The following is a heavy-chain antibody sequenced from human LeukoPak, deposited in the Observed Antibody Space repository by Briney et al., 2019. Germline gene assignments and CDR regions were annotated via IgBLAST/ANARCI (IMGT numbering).Heavy chain of an antibody. V-gene: IGHV1-3*01. J-gene: IGHJ4*02. CDR1: GYTFTSYA. Sequence: GASVTVSCKASGYTFTSYAMHWVRQAPGQRLEWMGWINAGNGNTKYSQKFQGRVAITRDTSASTAYMELSSLRSEDTAVYYCARGALGIPPDYWGQGTLVTVSS. CDR3: ARGALGIPPDY. CDR2: INAGNGNT. D-gene: IGHD6-13*01.